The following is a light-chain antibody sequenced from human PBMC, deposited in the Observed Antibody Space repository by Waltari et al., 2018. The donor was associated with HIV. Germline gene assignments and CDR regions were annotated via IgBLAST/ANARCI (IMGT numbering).Light chain of an antibody. CDR3: SSHAGSKVV. V-gene: IGLV2-8*01. Sequence: QSALTQPPSASGSPGQSVTLSCTGTSSDVGGYNYVPWHQQHPGKAPKLMVYDVITRPSGVPDRSSGCKSGNTASLTVSGLQPEDEADYYCSSHAGSKVVFGGGTRLTVL. CDR2: DVI. J-gene: IGLJ2*01. CDR1: SSDVGGYNY.